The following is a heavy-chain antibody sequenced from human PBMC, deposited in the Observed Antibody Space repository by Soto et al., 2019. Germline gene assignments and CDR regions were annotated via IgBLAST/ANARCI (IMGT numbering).Heavy chain of an antibody. Sequence: GGSLRLSCAASGFTVSSNYMSWVRQAPGKGLEWVSVIYSGGSTYYADSVKGRFTISTDTSTSTAYMELRSLRSDDTAVYYCARGRGYSYGYYDYWGQGPLITVSS. V-gene: IGHV3-53*05. CDR1: GFTVSSNY. D-gene: IGHD5-18*01. CDR3: ARGRGYSYGYYDY. J-gene: IGHJ4*02. CDR2: IYSGGST.